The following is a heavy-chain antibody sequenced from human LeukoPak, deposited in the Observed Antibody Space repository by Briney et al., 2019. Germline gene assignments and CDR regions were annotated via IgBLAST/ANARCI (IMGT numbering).Heavy chain of an antibody. J-gene: IGHJ5*02. Sequence: SVKVSCKASGGTFSIYSTIWARQAPAQGLEWMGRILPILGMTNYAQQFLHRVTITADKSKSTAYMELSRLRSEDTAVYYCARGGYYDYVWGSASWFDPWGQGTLVTVSS. D-gene: IGHD3-16*01. CDR2: ILPILGMT. V-gene: IGHV1-69*04. CDR1: GGTFSIYS. CDR3: ARGGYYDYVWGSASWFDP.